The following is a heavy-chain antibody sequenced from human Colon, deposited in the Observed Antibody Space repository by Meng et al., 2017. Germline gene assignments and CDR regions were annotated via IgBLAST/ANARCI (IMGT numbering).Heavy chain of an antibody. V-gene: IGHV4-31*03. J-gene: IGHJ5*02. D-gene: IGHD3-22*01. CDR3: ARYFYDSRGVTWFDP. CDR2: FYFSGNT. CDR1: GDSISSGNYY. Sequence: QVQLQESGPGLVKPSQTLSLTCTVSGDSISSGNYYWSWSRQHPGKGLEWIGYFYFSGNTYYNPSLKSRVSISVDTSKNRFSLNLSSVTAADTAVYYCARYFYDSRGVTWFDPWGQGTLVTVSS.